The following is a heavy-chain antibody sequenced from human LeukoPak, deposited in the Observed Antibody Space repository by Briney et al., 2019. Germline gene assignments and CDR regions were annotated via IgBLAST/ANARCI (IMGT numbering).Heavy chain of an antibody. J-gene: IGHJ1*01. V-gene: IGHV4-59*01. CDR2: IYYSGST. Sequence: SETLSLTCTVSGGYISSYYWSWIRQPPGKGLEWIGYIYYSGSTNYNPSLKSRVTISVGTSKNQFSLKLSSVTAADTAVYYCARGNHYYDSSAYLAWESFQHWGQGTLVTVSS. CDR1: GGYISSYY. CDR3: ARGNHYYDSSAYLAWESFQH. D-gene: IGHD3-22*01.